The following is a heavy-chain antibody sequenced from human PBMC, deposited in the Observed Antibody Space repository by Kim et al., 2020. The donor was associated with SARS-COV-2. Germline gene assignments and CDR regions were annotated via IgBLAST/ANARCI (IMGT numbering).Heavy chain of an antibody. J-gene: IGHJ6*02. D-gene: IGHD3-10*01. Sequence: VKGRFTISRDNAKNTLYLQMNRLRAEDTAVYYCATLPRGYYGSGKSMDVWGQGTTVTVSS. CDR3: ATLPRGYYGSGKSMDV. V-gene: IGHV3-74*01.